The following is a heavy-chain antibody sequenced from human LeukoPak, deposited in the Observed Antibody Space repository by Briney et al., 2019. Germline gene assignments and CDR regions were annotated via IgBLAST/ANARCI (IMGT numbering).Heavy chain of an antibody. Sequence: GASVKVSCKASGYTFTSYYMHWVRHAPGQGLEWMGIINPSGGSTSYAQKFQGRVTMTRDTSTSTVYMELSSLRSEDTAVYYCARGLSLQAAAGTSLFDYWGQGTLVTVSS. J-gene: IGHJ4*02. CDR2: INPSGGST. D-gene: IGHD6-13*01. V-gene: IGHV1-46*03. CDR3: ARGLSLQAAAGTSLFDY. CDR1: GYTFTSYY.